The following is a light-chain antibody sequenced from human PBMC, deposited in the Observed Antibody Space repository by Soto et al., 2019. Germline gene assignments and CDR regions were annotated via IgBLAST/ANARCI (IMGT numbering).Light chain of an antibody. CDR2: AAS. CDR1: QSISSY. Sequence: DIQMTQSPSTRSGSVGDRVTITCRASQSISSYLNLYQQKPGKAPKLLIYAASSLQSVVPSRFSGSGSGTDFTLTISSLQPEDFATYYCQQSYSTPRTFGQGTKVDIK. CDR3: QQSYSTPRT. J-gene: IGKJ1*01. V-gene: IGKV1-39*01.